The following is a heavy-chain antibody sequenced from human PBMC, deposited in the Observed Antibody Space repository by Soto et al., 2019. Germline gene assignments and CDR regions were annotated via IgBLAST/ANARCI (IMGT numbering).Heavy chain of an antibody. V-gene: IGHV1-3*04. CDR2: INISNGNT. Sequence: QVQLVQSGAEVKKPGASVKVSCKASGYTFKSYQIYWARQAPGQRLECMGWINISNGNTEYSQNFQGRVTMTRDTSASTAYMELSSLRSADTAVYYCARDTDLTLVTTLDYWGQGTPVTVSS. D-gene: IGHD4-17*01. J-gene: IGHJ4*02. CDR3: ARDTDLTLVTTLDY. CDR1: GYTFKSYQ.